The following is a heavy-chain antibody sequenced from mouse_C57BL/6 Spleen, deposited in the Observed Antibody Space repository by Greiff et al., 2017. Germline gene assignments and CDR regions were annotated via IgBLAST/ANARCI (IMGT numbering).Heavy chain of an antibody. CDR3: ARDTTVVVRFDY. V-gene: IGHV1-9*01. D-gene: IGHD1-1*01. J-gene: IGHJ2*01. Sequence: VQLQQSGAELMKPGASVKLSCKATGYTFTGYWIEWVKQRPGHGLEWIGEILPGSGSTNYNEKFKGKATFTAHTSSNTAYMQLSSLATEDSASSCGARDTTVVVRFDYWGQGTTLTVSS. CDR1: GYTFTGYW. CDR2: ILPGSGST.